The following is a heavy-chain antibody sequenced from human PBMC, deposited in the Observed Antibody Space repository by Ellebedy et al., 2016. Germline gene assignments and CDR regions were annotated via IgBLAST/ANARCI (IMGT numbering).Heavy chain of an antibody. Sequence: GGSLRLSCAASGFTVSSKYMNWVRQAPGKGLEWVSVLYTTGTTYYADSVKGRFTISRDNSKNTLYLQMNSLRAEDTAVYYCAREEPGDYSGFDMWGPGTMVTVSS. J-gene: IGHJ3*02. D-gene: IGHD4-17*01. CDR1: GFTVSSKY. V-gene: IGHV3-53*01. CDR3: AREEPGDYSGFDM. CDR2: LYTTGTT.